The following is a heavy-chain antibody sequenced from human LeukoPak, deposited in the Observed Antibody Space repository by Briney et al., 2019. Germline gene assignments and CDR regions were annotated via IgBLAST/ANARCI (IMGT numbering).Heavy chain of an antibody. J-gene: IGHJ4*02. CDR3: ARGRGYCSDGSCYSPGVYFDY. Sequence: SETLSLTCAVYGGSFSGYYWTWIRQPPGEGLEWIGEINHSGSTNYNPSLKSRVTISVDTSKNQFSLKLRSVTAADTAVYYCARGRGYCSDGSCYSPGVYFDYWGQGTLVTVSS. CDR2: INHSGST. D-gene: IGHD2-15*01. V-gene: IGHV4-34*01. CDR1: GGSFSGYY.